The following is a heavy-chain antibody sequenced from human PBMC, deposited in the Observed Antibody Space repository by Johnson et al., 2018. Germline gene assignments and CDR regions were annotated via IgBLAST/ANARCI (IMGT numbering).Heavy chain of an antibody. CDR1: GFTFSNCL. CDR3: AKGNSSSWYSAFDS. V-gene: IGHV3-23*04. D-gene: IGHD6-13*01. CDR2: IRGSGGST. J-gene: IGHJ3*02. Sequence: EVQLVESGGGLVQPGGSLRLSCAASGFTFSNCLMTWVRQAPGKGLEWVSAIRGSGGSTYYAASVKGRFTISRDNSKNTLYLQMNSLRAEDTAVYYCAKGNSSSWYSAFDSWGQGTRVTVSA.